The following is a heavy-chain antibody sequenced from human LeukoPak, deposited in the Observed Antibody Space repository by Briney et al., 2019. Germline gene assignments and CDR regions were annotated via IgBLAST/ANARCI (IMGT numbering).Heavy chain of an antibody. J-gene: IGHJ4*02. CDR3: ARELRYFDWLFPFDY. CDR1: GYSIGSGYY. D-gene: IGHD3-9*01. Sequence: SETLSLTCTVSGYSIGSGYYWGWIRQPPGKGLEWIGSIYHSGSTYYNPSLKSRVTISVDTSKNQFSLKLSSVTAADTAVYYCARELRYFDWLFPFDYWGQGTLVTVSS. V-gene: IGHV4-38-2*02. CDR2: IYHSGST.